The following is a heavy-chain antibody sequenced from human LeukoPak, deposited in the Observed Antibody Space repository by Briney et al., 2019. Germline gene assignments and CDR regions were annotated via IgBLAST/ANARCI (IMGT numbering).Heavy chain of an antibody. J-gene: IGHJ4*02. Sequence: GGSLRLSCAASGFTFNSYGIHWVRQAPGKGLEWVAFIWYDGSNKYYADSVKGRFTISRDNSKNTLYLQMNSLRAEDTAVYYCARARTTRGFDYWGQGTLVTVSS. CDR3: ARARTTRGFDY. CDR1: GFTFNSYG. D-gene: IGHD4-17*01. CDR2: IWYDGSNK. V-gene: IGHV3-33*01.